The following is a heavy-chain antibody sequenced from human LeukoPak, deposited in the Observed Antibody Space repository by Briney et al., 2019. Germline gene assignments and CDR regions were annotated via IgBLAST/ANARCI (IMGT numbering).Heavy chain of an antibody. CDR3: AKRGNPAVGHHYLDV. V-gene: IGHV3-23*01. Sequence: GGSLRLSCAASGFTFGSHAMTWVRQAPGKGLEWVSGIDGDGTNTYYADSVKGRFTGSRDNSKNTLYLQMNSLSAEDTAVYYCAKRGNPAVGHHYLDVWGKGTTVSVSS. CDR1: GFTFGSHA. D-gene: IGHD2-2*01. CDR2: IDGDGTNT. J-gene: IGHJ6*03.